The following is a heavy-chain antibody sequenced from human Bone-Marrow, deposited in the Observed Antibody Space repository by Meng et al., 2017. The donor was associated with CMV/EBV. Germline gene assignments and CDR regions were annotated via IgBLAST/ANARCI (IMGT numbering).Heavy chain of an antibody. CDR1: GYTFTGYY. D-gene: IGHD3-3*01. J-gene: IGHJ4*02. Sequence: ASVKVSCKASGYTFTGYYMHWVRQAPGQGLEWMGWINPNSGGTNYAQKFQGRVTMTRDTSKNQFSLNLGSVTAADTAVYYCARRKGYYDFRSDASGYCFDNWGQGTLVTVSS. V-gene: IGHV1-2*02. CDR2: INPNSGGT. CDR3: ARRKGYYDFRSDASGYCFDN.